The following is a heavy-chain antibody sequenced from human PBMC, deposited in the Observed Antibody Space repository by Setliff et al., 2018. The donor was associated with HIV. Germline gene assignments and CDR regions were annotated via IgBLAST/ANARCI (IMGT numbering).Heavy chain of an antibody. CDR3: ARGPDY. Sequence: SETLSLRLSCAASELTFSNYAMTWVRQPPGKGLEWVGNVYYNWATYYNPSLKNRVTISVDTSKNQFSLRLTSVTAADTAVYYCARGPDYWGQGSLVTVSS. CDR2: VYYNWAT. CDR1: ELTFSNYA. J-gene: IGHJ4*02. V-gene: IGHV4-59*12.